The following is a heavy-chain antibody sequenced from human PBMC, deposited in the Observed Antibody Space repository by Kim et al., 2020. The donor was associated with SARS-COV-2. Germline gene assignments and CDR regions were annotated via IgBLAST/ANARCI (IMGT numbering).Heavy chain of an antibody. Sequence: SETLSLTCAVYGLSFSGYYWSWIRQPPGKGLEWIGEINHSGSANYNPSLKSRVTISVDTSKNQFSLKLSSVTAADTAVYYCARGVPSSSFYYYYYYGMDVWGQGTTVTVSS. CDR1: GLSFSGYY. D-gene: IGHD6-13*01. V-gene: IGHV4-34*01. J-gene: IGHJ6*01. CDR2: INHSGSA. CDR3: ARGVPSSSFYYYYYYGMDV.